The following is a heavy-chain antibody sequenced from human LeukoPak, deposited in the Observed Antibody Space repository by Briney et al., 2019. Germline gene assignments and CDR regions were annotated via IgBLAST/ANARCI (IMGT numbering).Heavy chain of an antibody. J-gene: IGHJ4*02. CDR1: GYSFTTYW. CDR2: IHPGDSDT. V-gene: IGHV5-51*01. Sequence: GESLKISCKTSGYSFTTYWIGWVRQMPGKSLEWMGVIHPGDSDTRYSPSFQGQVTISADKSISTAYLQWSGLKASDTAMYYCARGKYGYNYDYWGQGTLVTVSS. D-gene: IGHD5-24*01. CDR3: ARGKYGYNYDY.